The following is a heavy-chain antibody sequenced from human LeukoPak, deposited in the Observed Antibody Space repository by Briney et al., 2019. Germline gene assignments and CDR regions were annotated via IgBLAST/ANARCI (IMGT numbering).Heavy chain of an antibody. Sequence: GSLRLSCAASGFTLSNYVMNWVRQAPGKGLEWVSGISGSGDSTYYADSVKGRFTISRDNSKNTLFLQMNSLRAEDTAAYYCAKVRAPSGWFNSDYWGQGTLVTVSS. CDR1: GFTLSNYV. CDR2: ISGSGDST. V-gene: IGHV3-23*01. CDR3: AKVRAPSGWFNSDY. J-gene: IGHJ4*02. D-gene: IGHD6-19*01.